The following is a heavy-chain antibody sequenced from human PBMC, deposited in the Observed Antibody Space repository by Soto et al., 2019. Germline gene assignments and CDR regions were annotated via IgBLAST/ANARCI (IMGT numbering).Heavy chain of an antibody. Sequence: GGSLRLSCAASGFTFSSYWMSWVRQAPGKGLEWVANIKQDGSEKYYVDSVKGRFTISRDNAKNSLYLQMNSLRAEDTAVYYCARDLESPPPLLQTNWFDPWGQGTLVTVSS. CDR3: ARDLESPPPLLQTNWFDP. CDR2: IKQDGSEK. CDR1: GFTFSSYW. V-gene: IGHV3-7*01. D-gene: IGHD2-15*01. J-gene: IGHJ5*02.